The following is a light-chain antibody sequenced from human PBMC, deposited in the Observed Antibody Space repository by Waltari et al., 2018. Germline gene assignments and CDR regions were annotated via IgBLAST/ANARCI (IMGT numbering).Light chain of an antibody. CDR3: QLRTGWPMT. CDR2: DAS. J-gene: IGKJ5*01. Sequence: EIVLTQSPGTLSLSPGESATLSCRASQSVSNSLAWYRQKPGQAPSLLIYDASTRAAGIPGRFSGSGSGTDFTLTISSLEPEDFAVYYCQLRTGWPMTFGQGTRLEIK. V-gene: IGKV3-11*01. CDR1: QSVSNS.